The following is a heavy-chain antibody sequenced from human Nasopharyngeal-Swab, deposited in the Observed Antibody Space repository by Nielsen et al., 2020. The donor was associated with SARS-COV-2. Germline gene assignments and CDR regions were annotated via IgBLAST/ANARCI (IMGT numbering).Heavy chain of an antibody. CDR3: ARDRRGGDGFDY. CDR2: IYYSGST. Sequence: SETLSLTCTVSGGSISSYYWSWIRQPPGKGLEWIGYIYYSGSTNYNPSLKSRVTISVDTSKNQFSLKLSSVTAADTAVYYCARDRRGGDGFDYWGQGTLVTVPS. D-gene: IGHD2-21*02. J-gene: IGHJ4*02. CDR1: GGSISSYY. V-gene: IGHV4-59*01.